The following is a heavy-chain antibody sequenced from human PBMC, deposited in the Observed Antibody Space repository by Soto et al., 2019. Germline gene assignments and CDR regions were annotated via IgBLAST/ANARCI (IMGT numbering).Heavy chain of an antibody. CDR1: GLTLSAFA. CDR3: AKGYIAAPGVLYGFDV. D-gene: IGHD6-13*01. J-gene: IGHJ3*01. Sequence: QVQLVESGGGVVQPGRSLRLSCAASGLTLSAFAIHWVRQAPGKGLEWVATISFDGNNEYYGDSVRGRFTISRDDLLMNSLRTEDTALYYCAKGYIAAPGVLYGFDVWGQGTMVTVSS. CDR2: ISFDGNNE. V-gene: IGHV3-30*18.